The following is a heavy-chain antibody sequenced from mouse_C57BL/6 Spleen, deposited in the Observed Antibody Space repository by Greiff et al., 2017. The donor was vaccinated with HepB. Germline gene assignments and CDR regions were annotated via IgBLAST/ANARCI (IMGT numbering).Heavy chain of an antibody. D-gene: IGHD6-1*01. CDR1: GFNIKDYY. J-gene: IGHJ4*01. CDR2: IDPEDGET. CDR3: ARRSTLSSYAMDY. Sequence: EVQLQQSGAELVKPGASVKLSCTASGFNIKDYYMHWVKQRPEQGLEWIGRIDPEDGETKYAPKFQGKSTITADTSSNTAYLQLSSLTSEDTAVYYWARRSTLSSYAMDYWGQGASVNVS. V-gene: IGHV14-2*01.